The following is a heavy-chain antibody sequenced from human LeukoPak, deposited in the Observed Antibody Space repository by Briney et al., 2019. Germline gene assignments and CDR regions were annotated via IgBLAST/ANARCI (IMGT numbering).Heavy chain of an antibody. V-gene: IGHV1-18*01. Sequence: ASVTVSCTASGYTFTSYGISWVRPAPGQGLEWMGWISAYNGNTNYAQKLQGRVTMTTDTSTSTAYMELRSLRSDDTAVYYCARDLAGAVAGTPDYWGQGTLVTVSS. D-gene: IGHD6-19*01. CDR3: ARDLAGAVAGTPDY. CDR2: ISAYNGNT. CDR1: GYTFTSYG. J-gene: IGHJ4*02.